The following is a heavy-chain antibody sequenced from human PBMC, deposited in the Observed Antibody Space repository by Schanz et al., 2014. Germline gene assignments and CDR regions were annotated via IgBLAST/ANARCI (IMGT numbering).Heavy chain of an antibody. CDR3: AKAGGGNYGYFDY. D-gene: IGHD1-26*01. V-gene: IGHV3-23*01. CDR1: GFTFSTYA. Sequence: EVQLLESGGALVQPGGSLRLSCVTSGFTFSTYALSWVRQAPGKGLEWVSGISGSDGSAHYADSVKGRFTISRDNSNNTLYLQMSSLRAEDTAVYYCAKAGGGNYGYFDYWGQGTLVAVSS. CDR2: ISGSDGSA. J-gene: IGHJ4*02.